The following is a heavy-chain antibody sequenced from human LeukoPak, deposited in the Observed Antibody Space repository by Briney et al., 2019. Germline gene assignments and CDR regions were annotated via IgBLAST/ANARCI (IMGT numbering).Heavy chain of an antibody. CDR3: ARAGYRGPFFDY. CDR2: INPSSGGT. Sequence: ASVKVSCKASGYTFTGYYMHWVRQAPGQGLEWMGWINPSSGGTNYAQKFQGWVTMTRDTSISTAYMELSRLRSDDTAVYYCARAGYRGPFFDYWGQGTLVTVSS. V-gene: IGHV1-2*04. CDR1: GYTFTGYY. D-gene: IGHD5-18*01. J-gene: IGHJ4*02.